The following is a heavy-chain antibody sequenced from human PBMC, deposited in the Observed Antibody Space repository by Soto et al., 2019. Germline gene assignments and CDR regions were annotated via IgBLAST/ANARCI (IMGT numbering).Heavy chain of an antibody. J-gene: IGHJ6*02. CDR2: IFSGGKK. Sequence: GGSLRLSCASSGLTVRSNYMSLVRQAPGKGLGWVVVIFSGGKKYYADSVNGRFTISRDNSKNTLYLQMNSLRAEDTAVYYCASQIFWSGSTAHGMDVWGQGTAVTV. CDR1: GLTVRSNY. CDR3: ASQIFWSGSTAHGMDV. V-gene: IGHV3-53*01. D-gene: IGHD3-3*01.